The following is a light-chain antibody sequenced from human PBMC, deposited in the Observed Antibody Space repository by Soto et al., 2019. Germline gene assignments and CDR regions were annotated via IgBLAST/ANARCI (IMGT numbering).Light chain of an antibody. Sequence: EIVMTQSPGTLSVSTGEGATLSCRASQSVDSNLAWYQQKPGQAPRLLIYGASTTATGIPDRFRGSGSGTEFTLTISSLQSEDFAVYYCQQYDSWPLTFGGGTKVEIK. CDR2: GAS. CDR3: QQYDSWPLT. J-gene: IGKJ4*01. CDR1: QSVDSN. V-gene: IGKV3D-15*01.